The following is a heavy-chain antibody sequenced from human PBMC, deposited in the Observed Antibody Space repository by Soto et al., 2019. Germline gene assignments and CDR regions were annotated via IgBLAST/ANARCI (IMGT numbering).Heavy chain of an antibody. D-gene: IGHD3-22*01. CDR3: ARGRYYDNAGPGY. CDR1: GFTFSSYS. V-gene: IGHV3-48*01. Sequence: GGSLRLSCAASGFTFSSYSMNWVRQAPGKGLEWVSYISSSSSSIYYADSVKGRFTISRDNAKNSLYLQMNSLTAEDTAVYYCARGRYYDNAGPGYWGQGTLVTVSS. CDR2: ISSSSSSI. J-gene: IGHJ4*02.